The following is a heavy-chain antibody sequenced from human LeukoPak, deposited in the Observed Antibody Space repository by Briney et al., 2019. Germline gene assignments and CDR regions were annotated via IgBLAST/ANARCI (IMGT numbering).Heavy chain of an antibody. CDR3: ARDAAYYYGSGSYRNGIDY. D-gene: IGHD3-10*01. CDR1: GGSISSYY. CDR2: IYTSGST. J-gene: IGHJ4*02. Sequence: SETLSLTCTVSGGSISSYYWSWIRQPAGKGLEWIGRIYTSGSTNYNPSLKSRVTMSVDTSKNQFSLKLSSVTAADTAVYYCARDAAYYYGSGSYRNGIDYWGQGSLVTISS. V-gene: IGHV4-4*07.